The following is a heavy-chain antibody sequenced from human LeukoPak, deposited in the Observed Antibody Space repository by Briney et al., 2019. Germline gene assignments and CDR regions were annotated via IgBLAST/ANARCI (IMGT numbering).Heavy chain of an antibody. D-gene: IGHD4-17*01. CDR2: INHSGSA. J-gene: IGHJ4*02. CDR3: ARGQGTVTTH. Sequence: SETLSLTCAVSGGSFSGYYWTWIRQPPGKGLEWIGEINHSGSANYNPSLKSRVTISLGTSKNQFSLKLSSVTAADTAVYYCARGQGTVTTHWGQGTLVTVSS. CDR1: GGSFSGYY. V-gene: IGHV4-34*01.